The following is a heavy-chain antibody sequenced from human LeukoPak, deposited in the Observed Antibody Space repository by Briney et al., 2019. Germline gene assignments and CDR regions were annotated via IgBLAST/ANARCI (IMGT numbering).Heavy chain of an antibody. CDR3: ARKSVGRAFDI. D-gene: IGHD5/OR15-5a*01. CDR2: INPSGGST. J-gene: IGHJ3*02. Sequence: ASVKVSCKASGYTFTSYYMHWVRQAPGQGLEWMGIINPSGGSTSYAQKFQGRVTMTRDTSASTVYMELSSLRSEDTAVYYCARKSVGRAFDIWGQGTMVTVSS. V-gene: IGHV1-46*01. CDR1: GYTFTSYY.